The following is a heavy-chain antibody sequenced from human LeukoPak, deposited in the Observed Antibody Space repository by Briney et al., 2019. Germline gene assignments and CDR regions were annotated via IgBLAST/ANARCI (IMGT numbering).Heavy chain of an antibody. CDR1: GGSISSGGYY. Sequence: SETLSLTCTVSGGSISSGGYYWRWIRQDPGKGLEWIGYIYYSGSTYYNPSLKSRATISVDTSKNQFSLNLYSVTAADTAVYYCARDSYSSSIRWFDSWGQGTLVIVSS. D-gene: IGHD6-6*01. V-gene: IGHV4-31*03. CDR3: ARDSYSSSIRWFDS. CDR2: IYYSGST. J-gene: IGHJ5*01.